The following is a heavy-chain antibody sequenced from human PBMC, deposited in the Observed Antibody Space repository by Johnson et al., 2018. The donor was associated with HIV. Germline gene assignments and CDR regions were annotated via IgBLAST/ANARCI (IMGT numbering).Heavy chain of an antibody. Sequence: VQLVESGGGLVQPGRSLRLSCAASGFTFDDYAMHWVRQAPGKGLAWVSGISWNSGSIGYADSVKGRFTISRDNAKNSLYLQMNSLRAEDTALYYCAKVDVTRAPRGTDAFDIWGQGTMVTVSS. D-gene: IGHD4-17*01. CDR2: ISWNSGSI. CDR3: AKVDVTRAPRGTDAFDI. CDR1: GFTFDDYA. J-gene: IGHJ3*02. V-gene: IGHV3-9*01.